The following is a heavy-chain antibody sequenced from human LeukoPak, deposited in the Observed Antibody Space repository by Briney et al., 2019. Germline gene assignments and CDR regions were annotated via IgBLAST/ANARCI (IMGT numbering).Heavy chain of an antibody. D-gene: IGHD1-1*01. CDR3: ARDLEGLERYFDY. V-gene: IGHV1-46*01. CDR1: GYTFTSYY. J-gene: IGHJ4*02. CDR2: INPSGGST. Sequence: ASVKVSCKASGYTFTSYYMHWVRQAPGQGLEWMGIINPSGGSTSYAQKFQGRVTMTRDTSIATAYMDLSRLTSDDTAIYYCARDLEGLERYFDYWGQGTLVTVSS.